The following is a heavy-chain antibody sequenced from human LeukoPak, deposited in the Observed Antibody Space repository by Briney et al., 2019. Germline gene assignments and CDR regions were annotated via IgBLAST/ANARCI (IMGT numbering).Heavy chain of an antibody. CDR2: IIPIFGTA. J-gene: IGHJ4*02. V-gene: IGHV1-69*05. D-gene: IGHD3-3*01. CDR3: AREITIFGVVQRFDY. Sequence: SVKVSCKASGGTFSSYAISWVRQAPGRGLEWMGRIIPIFGTANYAQKFQGRVTITTDESTSTAYMELSSLRSEDTAVYYCAREITIFGVVQRFDYWGQGTLVTVSS. CDR1: GGTFSSYA.